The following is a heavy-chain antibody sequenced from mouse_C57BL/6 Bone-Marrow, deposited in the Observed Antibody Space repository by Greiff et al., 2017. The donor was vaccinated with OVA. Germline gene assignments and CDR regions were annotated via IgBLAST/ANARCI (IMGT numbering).Heavy chain of an antibody. J-gene: IGHJ2*01. V-gene: IGHV14-4*01. CDR3: TTDYYGSRDFDY. CDR2: IDPENGDT. Sequence: EVQRVESGAELVRPGASVTLSCTASGFNIKDDYMHWVKQRPEQGLEWIGWIDPENGDTEYASKFQGKATITADTSSNTAYLQLSSLTSEDTAVYYCTTDYYGSRDFDYWGQGTTLTVSS. D-gene: IGHD1-1*01. CDR1: GFNIKDDY.